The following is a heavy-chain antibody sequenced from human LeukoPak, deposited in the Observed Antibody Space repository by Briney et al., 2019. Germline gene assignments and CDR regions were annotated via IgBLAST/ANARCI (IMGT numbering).Heavy chain of an antibody. V-gene: IGHV3-15*04. J-gene: IGHJ4*02. D-gene: IGHD4-17*01. CDR1: GFTFSNAW. CDR3: AADYGDLYFDF. Sequence: GGSLRLSCAASGFTFSNAWMSWVRQAPGKGLEWVGRIESKTDGGTTDYAAPVEGRFTISRNDSKNTLYLQMNSLKTEDTAVYYCAADYGDLYFDFWGQGTLVTVSS. CDR2: IESKTDGGTT.